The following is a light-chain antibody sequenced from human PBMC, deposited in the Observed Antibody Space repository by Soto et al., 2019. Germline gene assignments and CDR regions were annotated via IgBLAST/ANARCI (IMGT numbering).Light chain of an antibody. J-gene: IGKJ1*01. CDR3: QQYNTYPWT. Sequence: DIQMTQSPATLSASVGDRVTITCRASQSISSWLAWYQQKPGKVPKLLIDDASSLESGVPSRFSGSGSGTEFTLTFSSLQPDDFATYYCQQYNTYPWTFGQGTKVDIK. CDR1: QSISSW. CDR2: DAS. V-gene: IGKV1-5*01.